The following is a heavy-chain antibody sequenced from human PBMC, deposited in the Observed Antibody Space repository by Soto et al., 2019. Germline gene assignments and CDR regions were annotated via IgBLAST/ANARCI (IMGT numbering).Heavy chain of an antibody. CDR2: IYPDDSDT. CDR3: ARQGYSGRNRPFEH. Sequence: GESLKISCQASGYDFTTYWIGWVRQMPGKGLEWMGIIYPDDSDTRYSPSFQGQITVSADKSITTAYLQWSSLKASDTAMYYCARQGYSGRNRPFEHWGQGTLVTVSS. CDR1: GYDFTTYW. V-gene: IGHV5-51*01. J-gene: IGHJ4*02. D-gene: IGHD1-26*01.